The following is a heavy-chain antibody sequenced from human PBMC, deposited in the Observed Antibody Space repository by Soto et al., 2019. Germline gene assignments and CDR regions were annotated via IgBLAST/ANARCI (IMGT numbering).Heavy chain of an antibody. V-gene: IGHV3-11*01. CDR2: ISSGVGTT. CDR3: ARVRGDSSGSYYFDY. J-gene: IGHJ4*02. D-gene: IGHD3-22*01. CDR1: GFTFSDYY. Sequence: LRLSCVASGFTFSDYYMSWIRQAPGKGLEWVSYISSGVGTTYYADSVKGRFTISRDNAKNSLYLQVNSLRADDTAVYYCARVRGDSSGSYYFDYWGQGTLVTVSS.